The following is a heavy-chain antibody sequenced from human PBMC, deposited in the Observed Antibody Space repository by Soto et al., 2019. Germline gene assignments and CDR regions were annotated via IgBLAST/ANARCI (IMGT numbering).Heavy chain of an antibody. Sequence: GGSLRLSCTTSGFTFSSYGMHWVRQAPGKGLELVAVISYDGSNKYYADSVKGRFTISRDNSKNTLYLQMNSLRAEDTAVYYCAKDLSGFWSGYYSGPFDYWGQGTLVTVSS. J-gene: IGHJ4*02. CDR1: GFTFSSYG. CDR3: AKDLSGFWSGYYSGPFDY. V-gene: IGHV3-30*18. CDR2: ISYDGSNK. D-gene: IGHD3-3*01.